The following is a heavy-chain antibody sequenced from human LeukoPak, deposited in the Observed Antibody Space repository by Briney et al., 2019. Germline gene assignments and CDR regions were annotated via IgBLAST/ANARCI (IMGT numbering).Heavy chain of an antibody. CDR1: GYTYISSD. Sequence: ASERVSCKASGYTYISSDISWVGQTPRQGLEWRRGISEYNGKRNYKEKLQGRVTLTTETSTTTAHMGIRSLRLDDTAVYCCVREKEAGGSRGGYFDYWGQGTLVTVSS. CDR3: VREKEAGGSRGGYFDY. D-gene: IGHD6-13*01. CDR2: ISEYNGKR. J-gene: IGHJ4*02. V-gene: IGHV1-18*01.